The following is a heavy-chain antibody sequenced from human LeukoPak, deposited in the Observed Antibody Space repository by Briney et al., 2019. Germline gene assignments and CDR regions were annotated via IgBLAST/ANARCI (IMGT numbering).Heavy chain of an antibody. CDR1: GFTFDDYG. J-gene: IGHJ4*02. CDR3: ARGPIAVTPLFDY. Sequence: GGSLRLSCAASGFTFDDYGMHWVRQAPGKGLEWVAVIWYDGSNKYYADSVKGRFTISRDNSKNTLYLQMNSLRAEDTAVYYCARGPIAVTPLFDYWGQGTLVTVSS. V-gene: IGHV3-33*08. D-gene: IGHD6-19*01. CDR2: IWYDGSNK.